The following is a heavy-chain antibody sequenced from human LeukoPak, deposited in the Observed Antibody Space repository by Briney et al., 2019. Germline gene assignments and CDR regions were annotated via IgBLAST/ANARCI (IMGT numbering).Heavy chain of an antibody. CDR1: GGTFNSYA. V-gene: IGHV1-69*05. CDR3: AADGTD. CDR2: IIPRLGTT. J-gene: IGHJ4*02. Sequence: GASVKVSCKTSGGTFNSYAINWVRQAPGQGLEWMGGIIPRLGTTKYIQKVQGRMTITTDESTTTAYMELSSLRSEDTVVYYCAADGTDWGQGTLVTVSS.